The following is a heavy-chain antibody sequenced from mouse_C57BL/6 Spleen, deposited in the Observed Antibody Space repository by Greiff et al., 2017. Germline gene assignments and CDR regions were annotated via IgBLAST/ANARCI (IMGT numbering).Heavy chain of an antibody. J-gene: IGHJ1*03. D-gene: IGHD1-1*01. CDR2: INPGSGGT. CDR3: ARGGYGTYWYFDV. CDR1: GYAFTNYL. V-gene: IGHV1-54*01. Sequence: VQLQQSGAELVRPGTSVKVSCKASGYAFTNYLIEWVKQRPGQGLEWIGVINPGSGGTNYNEKFKGKATLTADKSSSTAYMQLSSLTSEDSAVYFCARGGYGTYWYFDVWGTGTTVTVSS.